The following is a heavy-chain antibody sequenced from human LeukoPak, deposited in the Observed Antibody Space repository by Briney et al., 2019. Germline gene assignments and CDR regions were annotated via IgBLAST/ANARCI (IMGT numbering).Heavy chain of an antibody. V-gene: IGHV4-34*01. D-gene: IGHD1-26*01. CDR1: GGSFSGYY. CDR2: INHSGST. CDR3: ATGRRGWAKAYYFDY. Sequence: SETLSLTCAVYGGSFSGYYWSWIRQPPGKGLEWIGEINHSGSTNYNPSLKSRVTISVDTSKNQFSLKLSSVTAAGTAVYYCATGRRGWAKAYYFDYWGQGTLVTVSS. J-gene: IGHJ4*02.